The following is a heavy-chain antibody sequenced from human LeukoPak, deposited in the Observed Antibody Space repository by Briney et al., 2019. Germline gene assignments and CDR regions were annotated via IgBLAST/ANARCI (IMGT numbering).Heavy chain of an antibody. Sequence: SETLSLTCTVSGGSISSYFWSWIRQPPGKGLEWIGYIYYSGSTNYNPSLKSRVTISVDTSKNQFSLKLSSVTAADTAVYYCARQGYSYGYPQVATQGFDYWGQGTLVTVSS. J-gene: IGHJ4*02. CDR1: GGSISSYF. CDR2: IYYSGST. V-gene: IGHV4-59*08. D-gene: IGHD5-18*01. CDR3: ARQGYSYGYPQVATQGFDY.